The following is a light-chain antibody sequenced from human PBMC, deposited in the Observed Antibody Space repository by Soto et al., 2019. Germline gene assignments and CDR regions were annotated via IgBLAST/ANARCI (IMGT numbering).Light chain of an antibody. CDR1: QSVSSS. CDR2: DTS. Sequence: EIVLTQSPATLSLSPGERATLSCRASQSVSSSLAWYQQIPGQAPRLLIYDTSNRATGIPARFSGSGSGTDFTLTISSLEPEDFAVYYCQQRSNWPWTFGQGTKVEI. V-gene: IGKV3-11*01. J-gene: IGKJ1*01. CDR3: QQRSNWPWT.